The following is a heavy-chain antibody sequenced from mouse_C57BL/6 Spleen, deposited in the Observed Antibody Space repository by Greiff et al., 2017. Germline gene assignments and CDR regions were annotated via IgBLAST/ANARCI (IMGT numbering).Heavy chain of an antibody. V-gene: IGHV5-17*01. J-gene: IGHJ2*01. CDR2: ISSGSSTI. Sequence: EVKLMESGGGLVKPGGSLKLSCAASGFTFSDYGMHWVRQAPEKGLEWVAYISSGSSTIYYADTVKGRFTISRDKAKSTLFLQMTSLRSEDTAMYYCATHYSGSSYPDYWGQGTTLTVSS. D-gene: IGHD1-1*01. CDR3: ATHYSGSSYPDY. CDR1: GFTFSDYG.